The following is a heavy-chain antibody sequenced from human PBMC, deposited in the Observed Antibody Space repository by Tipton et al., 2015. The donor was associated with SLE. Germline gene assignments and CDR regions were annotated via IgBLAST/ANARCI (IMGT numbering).Heavy chain of an antibody. V-gene: IGHV4-4*02. D-gene: IGHD6-6*01. CDR1: GDSIISTNW. CDR3: ARGGGAARD. J-gene: IGHJ4*02. Sequence: PGLVKPSGTLSLTCGVSGDSIISTNWWSWVRQAPGKGLVWIGEIYHSGDTNYNPSLRSRVTISVDKSKNQFSLRLTSVTAADTAVYYCARGGGAARDWGQGTLVTVSS. CDR2: IYHSGDT.